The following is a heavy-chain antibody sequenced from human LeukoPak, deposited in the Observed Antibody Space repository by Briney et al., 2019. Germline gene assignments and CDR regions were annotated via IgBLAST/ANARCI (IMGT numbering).Heavy chain of an antibody. CDR3: AAGPTVTPGY. Sequence: ASVKVSCKASGYTFTGYYVHWVRQAPGQGLEWMGWMNPKSGGTNYAQKFEARVTMNRDTSISTAYMELSRLRFDDTAVYYCAAGPTVTPGYWGQGTLVTVSS. CDR1: GYTFTGYY. D-gene: IGHD4-17*01. V-gene: IGHV1-2*02. J-gene: IGHJ4*02. CDR2: MNPKSGGT.